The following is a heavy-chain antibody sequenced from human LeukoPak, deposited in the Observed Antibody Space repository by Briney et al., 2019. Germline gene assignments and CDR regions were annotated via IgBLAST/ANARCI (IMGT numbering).Heavy chain of an antibody. Sequence: SLRLSCAASGFTFSNYAMHWVRQAPGKGLEWLAVISYDGNRKDFADSVKGRFTVSRDNSKNTLYLQMNSLRAEDTAVYYCAKDRYSSSWYAPFDNWGQGTLVTVSS. J-gene: IGHJ4*02. CDR1: GFTFSNYA. D-gene: IGHD6-13*01. V-gene: IGHV3-30-3*01. CDR3: AKDRYSSSWYAPFDN. CDR2: ISYDGNRK.